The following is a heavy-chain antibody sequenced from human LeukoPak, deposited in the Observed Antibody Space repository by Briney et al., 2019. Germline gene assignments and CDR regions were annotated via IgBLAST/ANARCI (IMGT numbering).Heavy chain of an antibody. J-gene: IGHJ4*02. CDR2: IYYSGST. CDR1: GGSISSYC. CDR3: ARDSGRSDFDY. V-gene: IGHV4-59*01. Sequence: SETLSLTCTVSGGSISSYCWSWIRQPPGKGLEWIGYIYYSGSTNYNPSLKSRVTISVDTSKNQFPLKLSSVTAADTAVYYCARDSGRSDFDYWGQGTLVTVSS. D-gene: IGHD3-10*01.